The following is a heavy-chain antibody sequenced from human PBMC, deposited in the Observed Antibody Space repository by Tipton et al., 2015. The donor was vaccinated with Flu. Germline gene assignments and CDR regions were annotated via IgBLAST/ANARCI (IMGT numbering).Heavy chain of an antibody. J-gene: IGHJ6*02. CDR2: VSHAGRS. CDR1: DESLSDYF. CDR3: ARRRISGRWIRVRLGRDSDYEQRYYGLDV. V-gene: IGHV4-34*01. D-gene: IGHD5-12*01. Sequence: TLSLTCGVSDESLSDYFWTWIRQSPGKGLEWIGEVSHAGRSNYNPSFKSRVTISVDTSKRQFSLKMNSMTAADTAEYYCARRRISGRWIRVRLGRDSDYEQRYYGLDVWGQGTSVTVS.